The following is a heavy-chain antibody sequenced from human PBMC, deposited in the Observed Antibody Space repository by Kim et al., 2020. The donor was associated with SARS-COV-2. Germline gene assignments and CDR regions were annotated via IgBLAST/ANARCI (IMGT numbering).Heavy chain of an antibody. J-gene: IGHJ6*01. CDR3: ARGLRGGGTALVTYYHYY. CDR1: GGSFSGYY. Sequence: SETLSLTCAVYGGSFSGYYWSWIRQPPGKGLEWIGEINHSGSTNYNPSLKSRVTISVDTSKNQFSLKLSSVTAADTAVYYCARGLRGGGTALVTYYHYY. CDR2: INHSGST. V-gene: IGHV4-34*01. D-gene: IGHD5-18*01.